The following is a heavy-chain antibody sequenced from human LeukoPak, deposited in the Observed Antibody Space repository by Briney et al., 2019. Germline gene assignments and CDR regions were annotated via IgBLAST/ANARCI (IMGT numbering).Heavy chain of an antibody. J-gene: IGHJ2*01. V-gene: IGHV4-31*03. CDR3: ARDQNYCSGGSCYPRYWYFDL. CDR2: IYYSGST. CDR1: GGSISSGGYY. Sequence: SQTLSLTCTVFGGSISSGGYYWSWIRQHPGKGLEWIGYIYYSGSTYYNPSLKSRVTISVDTSKNQFSLKLSSVTAADTAVYYCARDQNYCSGGSCYPRYWYFDLWGRGTLVTVSS. D-gene: IGHD2-15*01.